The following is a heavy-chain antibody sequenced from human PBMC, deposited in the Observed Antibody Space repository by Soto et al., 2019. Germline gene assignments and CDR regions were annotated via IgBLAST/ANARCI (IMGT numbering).Heavy chain of an antibody. CDR2: IIPILGIA. J-gene: IGHJ6*02. CDR1: GGTFSSYT. Sequence: QVQLVQSGAEVKKPGSSVKVSCKASGGTFSSYTISWVRQAPGQGLEWMGRIIPILGIANYAQKFQGRATITADKSTSTAYMELSSLRSEDTAVYYCARLTYYDILTGFPGMDVWGQGTTVTVSS. CDR3: ARLTYYDILTGFPGMDV. D-gene: IGHD3-9*01. V-gene: IGHV1-69*02.